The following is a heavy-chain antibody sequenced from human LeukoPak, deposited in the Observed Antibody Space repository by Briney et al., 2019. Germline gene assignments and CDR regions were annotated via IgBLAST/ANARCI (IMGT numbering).Heavy chain of an antibody. D-gene: IGHD6-13*01. CDR1: GFTFSSYA. J-gene: IGHJ5*02. CDR2: ISYDGSNK. V-gene: IGHV3-30*04. Sequence: ETSMRPSSAASGFTFSSYAMHGLHKAPGKGLGRVAVISYDGSNKYYADFVKDRFTISRDNSKTTLHQQMSSLSAQGSAVYYCERGGGRYGSSWGESVIDPWGQGTLVTVSS. CDR3: ERGGGRYGSSWGESVIDP.